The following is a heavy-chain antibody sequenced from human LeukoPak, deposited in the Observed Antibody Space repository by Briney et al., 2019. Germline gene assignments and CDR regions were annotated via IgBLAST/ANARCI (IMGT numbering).Heavy chain of an antibody. J-gene: IGHJ4*02. CDR1: GFSLSTSGVG. CDR2: IYWDDDK. CDR3: AHLIFYDIGVGQAFDY. V-gene: IGHV2-5*02. Sequence: SGPTLVKPTQTLTLTCTFSGFSLSTSGVGVGWIRQPPGKALEWLALIYWDDDKRYSPSLKSRLTITKDTSKNQVVLTMTNMDPVDTATYYCAHLIFYDIGVGQAFDYWGQGTLVTVSS. D-gene: IGHD3-16*01.